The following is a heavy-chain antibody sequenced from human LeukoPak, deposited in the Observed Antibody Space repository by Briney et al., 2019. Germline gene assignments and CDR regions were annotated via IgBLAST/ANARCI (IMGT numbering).Heavy chain of an antibody. CDR2: IYTSGST. CDR1: GGSISSYY. J-gene: IGHJ5*02. CDR3: ARDGYSSSSGWFDP. D-gene: IGHD6-6*01. V-gene: IGHV4-4*07. Sequence: SETLSLTCTVSGGSISSYYWSWIRQPAGQGLEWIGRIYTSGSTNYNPSLKSRVTMSVDTSKNQFSLKLSSVTAADTAVYYCARDGYSSSSGWFDPWGQETLVTVSS.